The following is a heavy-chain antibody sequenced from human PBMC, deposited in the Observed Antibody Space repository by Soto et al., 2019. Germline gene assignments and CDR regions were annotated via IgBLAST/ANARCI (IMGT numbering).Heavy chain of an antibody. V-gene: IGHV4-34*01. D-gene: IGHD3-3*01. Sequence: PSETLSLTCAVYGWSFSGYYWSWIRQPPGKGLEWIGEINHSGSTNYNPSLKSRVTISVDTSKNQFSLKLSSVTAADTAVYYCARVIPFWSGYPLDVWGKGTTVTVSS. CDR3: ARVIPFWSGYPLDV. J-gene: IGHJ6*04. CDR2: INHSGST. CDR1: GWSFSGYY.